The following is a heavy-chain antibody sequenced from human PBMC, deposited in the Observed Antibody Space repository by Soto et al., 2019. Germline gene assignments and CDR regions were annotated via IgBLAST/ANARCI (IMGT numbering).Heavy chain of an antibody. Sequence: PGGSLRLSCVASGFTISTYAMDWVRQAPGRGLEWVSRISGSSGGTYYADSVKGRFAISRDDSSNMLFLQMNSLRAEDTAVYYCAKHYSGANTHFDYWGQGTLVTVSS. CDR2: ISGSSGGT. J-gene: IGHJ4*02. D-gene: IGHD4-17*01. CDR1: GFTISTYA. CDR3: AKHYSGANTHFDY. V-gene: IGHV3-23*01.